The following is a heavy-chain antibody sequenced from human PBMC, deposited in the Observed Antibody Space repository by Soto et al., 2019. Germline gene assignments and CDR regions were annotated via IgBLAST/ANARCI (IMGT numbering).Heavy chain of an antibody. CDR2: VYYGETT. CDR3: ARPQFSGTYHEPFKI. Sequence: PSETLSLTCTVFGHSISSRTYYWDWLRQPPGRGLEWIGSVYYGETTYYNPSLKRRVTQSVDTSKNLSTLNLSSVPAADTAMYYCARPQFSGTYHEPFKIWGPGTMVTVSS. D-gene: IGHD1-26*01. J-gene: IGHJ3*02. V-gene: IGHV4-39*02. CDR1: GHSISSRTYY.